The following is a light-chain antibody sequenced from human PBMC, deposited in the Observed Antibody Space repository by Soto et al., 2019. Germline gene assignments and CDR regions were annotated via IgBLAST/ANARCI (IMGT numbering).Light chain of an antibody. CDR3: QQRSNWPPSWT. CDR2: DTS. J-gene: IGKJ1*01. CDR1: QSVSTY. Sequence: EIVLTQSPATLSLSPGERATLSCRASQSVSTYLAWYQQKPGLAPRLLIYDTSNRATGIPARFSGSGSGTDFTLTISSLEPEDFAVYYCQQRSNWPPSWTFGQGTKVDIK. V-gene: IGKV3-11*01.